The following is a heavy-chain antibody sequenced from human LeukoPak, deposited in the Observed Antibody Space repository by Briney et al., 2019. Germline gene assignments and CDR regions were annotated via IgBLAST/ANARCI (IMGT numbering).Heavy chain of an antibody. J-gene: IGHJ4*02. Sequence: SQTLSLTCTVSGGSISSGSYYWSWIRQPAGKGLEWIGRIYTSGSTNYNPSLKSRVTMSVVASKNQFSLKLSSVTAADTAVYYCASSSWLRDSNFDNWGQGTLVTVSS. V-gene: IGHV4-61*02. D-gene: IGHD6-13*01. CDR2: IYTSGST. CDR3: ASSSWLRDSNFDN. CDR1: GGSISSGSYY.